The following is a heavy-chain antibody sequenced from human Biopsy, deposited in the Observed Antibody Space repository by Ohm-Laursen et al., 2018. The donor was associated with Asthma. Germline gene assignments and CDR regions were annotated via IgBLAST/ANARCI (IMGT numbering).Heavy chain of an antibody. CDR2: IDQSGYT. J-gene: IGHJ5*02. D-gene: IGHD1-20*01. V-gene: IGHV4-34*01. CDR3: ARAAITGIRGWFDP. Sequence: GTLSLTCPVYGGYLTGHYWNWIRQPPGKGLEWIGEIDQSGYTNYNPSLKSRVTISADTSKNQFHLNLSSVTAADTAVYFCARAAITGIRGWFDPWGQGTRVTVSS. CDR1: GGYLTGHY.